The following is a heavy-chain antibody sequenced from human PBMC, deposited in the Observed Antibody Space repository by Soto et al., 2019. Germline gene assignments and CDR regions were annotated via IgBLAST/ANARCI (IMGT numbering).Heavy chain of an antibody. CDR3: ARGGEAVNYSNCFDP. V-gene: IGHV1-18*01. CDR2: ITVDNGNT. CDR1: GYIFTNNG. D-gene: IGHD4-4*01. J-gene: IGHJ5*02. Sequence: QVQLVQSGGEVKKPGASVKVSCKASGYIFTNNGITWVRQAPGQGLEWMGWITVDNGNTNYAQKSQARVTMTTATSTNTAYSELRSLTSDDTAVYYCARGGEAVNYSNCFDPWAQGTLVTVSS.